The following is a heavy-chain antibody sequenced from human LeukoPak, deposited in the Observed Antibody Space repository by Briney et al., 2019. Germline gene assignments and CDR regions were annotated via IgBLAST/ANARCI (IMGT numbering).Heavy chain of an antibody. Sequence: GESPKISCKGSGYSFTSYWIGWVRQMPGKGLEWMGIIYPGDSDTRYSPSFQGQVTISADKSISTAYLQWSSLKASDTAMYYCARSEGPYYGDRRFDYWGQGTLVTVSS. CDR1: GYSFTSYW. CDR3: ARSEGPYYGDRRFDY. CDR2: IYPGDSDT. V-gene: IGHV5-51*01. D-gene: IGHD4-17*01. J-gene: IGHJ4*02.